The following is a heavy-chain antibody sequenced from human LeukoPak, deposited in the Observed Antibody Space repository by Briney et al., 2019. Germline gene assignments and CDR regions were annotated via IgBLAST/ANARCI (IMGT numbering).Heavy chain of an antibody. CDR3: ARWRIAARDDWFDP. V-gene: IGHV3-30*01. CDR1: GFTFSSYA. J-gene: IGHJ5*02. D-gene: IGHD6-13*01. Sequence: GRSLRLSCAASGFTFSSYAMHWVRQAPGRGLEWVAVISYDGSNKYYADSVKGRFTISRDNSKNTLYLQMNSLRAEDTAVYYCARWRIAARDDWFDPWGQGTLVTVSS. CDR2: ISYDGSNK.